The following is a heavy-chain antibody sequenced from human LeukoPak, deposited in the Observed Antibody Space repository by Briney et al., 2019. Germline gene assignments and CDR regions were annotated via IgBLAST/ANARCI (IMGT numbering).Heavy chain of an antibody. D-gene: IGHD1-14*01. V-gene: IGHV4-39*01. J-gene: IGHJ4*02. CDR1: DGSISSSDYY. Sequence: SETLSLTCDVSDGSISSSDYYWGWIRQSPGKGLEWIGSRYYTGFIYYNPSVKSRVTISVDTSKNQFSLKMTSVTAADTAVYYCARLKVGTTHPGQWGRGTLVTVSS. CDR2: RYYTGFI. CDR3: ARLKVGTTHPGQ.